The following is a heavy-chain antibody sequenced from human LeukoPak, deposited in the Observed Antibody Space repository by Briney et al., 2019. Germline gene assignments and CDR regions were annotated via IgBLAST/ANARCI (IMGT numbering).Heavy chain of an antibody. D-gene: IGHD3-10*01. CDR1: RFTFSRYW. Sequence: GGSLRLSCVDSRFTFSRYWMSWVRQAPGKGLEWVANINQDGTEKYYVDSVKGRFTVSRDYAKNSLYLQMNSLRVEDTAVYYCAKVAKYYYGPETYYFFEQWGQGTPVTASS. V-gene: IGHV3-7*01. J-gene: IGHJ4*02. CDR2: INQDGTEK. CDR3: AKVAKYYYGPETYYFFEQ.